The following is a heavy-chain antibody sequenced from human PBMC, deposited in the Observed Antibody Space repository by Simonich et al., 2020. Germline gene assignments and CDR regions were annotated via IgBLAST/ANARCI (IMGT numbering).Heavy chain of an antibody. CDR2: IRSSGSTI. CDR1: GFTFSSYE. V-gene: IGHV3-48*03. CDR3: AREKWLRFAFDI. J-gene: IGHJ3*02. D-gene: IGHD5-12*01. Sequence: PGGSLRLSCAASGFTFSSYEMNWVRQAPGKGLEWVSYIRSSGSTIYYADSVKGRFTISRDNAKNSLYLQMNSLRAEDTAVYYCAREKWLRFAFDIWGQGTMVTVSS.